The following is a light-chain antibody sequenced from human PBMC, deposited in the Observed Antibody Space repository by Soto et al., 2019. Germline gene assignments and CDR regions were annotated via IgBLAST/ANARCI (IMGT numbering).Light chain of an antibody. CDR1: QSISAW. CDR3: QQYNSYPG. V-gene: IGKV1-5*03. Sequence: DVQMTQSPSTLSASVGDRVTITCRASQSISAWLAWFQQKPGKAPTLLIYQASHLESGVPSRFSGSGSETEFTLTISSLQPDDFATYYCQQYNSYPGFGQGTKLEIK. CDR2: QAS. J-gene: IGKJ2*01.